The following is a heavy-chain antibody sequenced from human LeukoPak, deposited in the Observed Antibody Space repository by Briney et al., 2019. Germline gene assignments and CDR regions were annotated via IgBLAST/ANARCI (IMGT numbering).Heavy chain of an antibody. J-gene: IGHJ4*02. Sequence: GGSLRLSCAASGFTFSSYAMHWVRQAPGKGLEWVAVISYDGSNKYYADSVKGRFTISRDNSKNTLYLQMNSLRAEDTAVYYCAKDLETKYYYDSSGLLFDYWGQGTLVTVSS. CDR2: ISYDGSNK. CDR3: AKDLETKYYYDSSGLLFDY. D-gene: IGHD3-22*01. V-gene: IGHV3-30*04. CDR1: GFTFSSYA.